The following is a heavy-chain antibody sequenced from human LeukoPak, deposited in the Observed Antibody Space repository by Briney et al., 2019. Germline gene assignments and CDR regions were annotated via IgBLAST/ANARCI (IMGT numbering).Heavy chain of an antibody. CDR2: INHSGST. V-gene: IGHV4-34*01. CDR1: GGSFSGYY. CDR3: ARQNVGHYFHY. Sequence: SETLSLTCAVYGGSFSGYYWSWLRQPPGKGLEWIGEINHSGSTIYNPSLKSRVTISVDTSKNQLSLKLSSVTAADTAVYYCARQNVGHYFHYWGQGTLVTVSS. J-gene: IGHJ4*02. D-gene: IGHD1-1*01.